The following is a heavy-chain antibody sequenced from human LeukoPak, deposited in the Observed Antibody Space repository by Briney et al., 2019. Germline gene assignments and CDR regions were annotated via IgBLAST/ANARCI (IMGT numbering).Heavy chain of an antibody. CDR3: ARGGLRIAAAGDDAFDI. Sequence: PGGSLRLSCAASGVTFSSYDMHWVRQAPGKGLGWVSAIGTAGDTYYPGSVKGRFTISRENAKNSLYLQMNSLRAGDTAVYYCARGGLRIAAAGDDAFDIWGQGTMVTVSS. J-gene: IGHJ3*02. D-gene: IGHD6-13*01. CDR2: IGTAGDT. CDR1: GVTFSSYD. V-gene: IGHV3-13*01.